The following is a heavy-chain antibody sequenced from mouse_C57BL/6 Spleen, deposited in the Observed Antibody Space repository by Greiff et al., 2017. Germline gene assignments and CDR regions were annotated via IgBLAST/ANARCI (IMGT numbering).Heavy chain of an antibody. CDR1: GFTFSSYA. V-gene: IGHV5-4*01. J-gene: IGHJ2*01. Sequence: EVQLVESGGGLVKPGGSLKLSCAASGFTFSSYAMSWVRQTPEKRLVWVATISAGGSFTYYPDNVTGRFTISRDNAKNNLDVQMSHLMSEYTAIYYCERSHCSYYFDYWGQGTTLTVSS. D-gene: IGHD3-1*01. CDR3: ERSHCSYYFDY. CDR2: ISAGGSFT.